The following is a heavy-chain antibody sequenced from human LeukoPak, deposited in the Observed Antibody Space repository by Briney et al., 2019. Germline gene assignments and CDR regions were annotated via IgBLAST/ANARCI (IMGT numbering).Heavy chain of an antibody. CDR3: ARDVATIRRYDY. CDR2: INHSGST. Sequence: PSETLSLTCAVYGGSFSGYYWSWIRQPPGKGLEWIGEINHSGSTNYNPSLKSRVTISVDTSKNQFSLKLSSVTAADTAVYYCARDVATIRRYDYWGQGTLVTVSS. J-gene: IGHJ4*02. V-gene: IGHV4-34*01. CDR1: GGSFSGYY. D-gene: IGHD5-12*01.